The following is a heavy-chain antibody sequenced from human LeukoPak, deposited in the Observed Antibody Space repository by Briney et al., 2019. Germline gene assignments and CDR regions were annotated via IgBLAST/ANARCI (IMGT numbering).Heavy chain of an antibody. J-gene: IGHJ4*02. CDR1: GGSISSYY. V-gene: IGHV4-59*01. Sequence: SETVSLTCTVSGGSISSYYWSWIRQPPGKGLEWIGYIYYSGSTNYNPSLKSRVTISVDTSKNQISLKLSSVTAADTAVYYCARGGSGTYLSHLRFDYWGQGTLVTVSS. CDR3: ARGGSGTYLSHLRFDY. D-gene: IGHD3-10*01. CDR2: IYYSGST.